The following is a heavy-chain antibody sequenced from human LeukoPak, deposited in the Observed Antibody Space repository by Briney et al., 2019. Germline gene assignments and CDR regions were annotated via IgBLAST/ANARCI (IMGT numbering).Heavy chain of an antibody. CDR2: IFGDGSA. V-gene: IGHV4-4*07. Sequence: SETLSLTCAVYGGSINNYYWNWIRQPAGKGLEWIGRIFGDGSANYNPSLKSRVTMSVDTSKNQFSLKLISLTAADTAVYYCARESRRIAAAGPSYYMDVWGRGTTVTVSS. CDR1: GGSINNYY. D-gene: IGHD6-13*01. J-gene: IGHJ6*03. CDR3: ARESRRIAAAGPSYYMDV.